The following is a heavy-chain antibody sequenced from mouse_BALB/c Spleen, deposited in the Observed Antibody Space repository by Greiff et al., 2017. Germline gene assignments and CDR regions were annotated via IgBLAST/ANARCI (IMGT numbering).Heavy chain of an antibody. CDR3: ARGEITVVATYWYFDV. D-gene: IGHD1-1*01. Sequence: ESGPGLVKPSQSLSLTCSVTGYSITSGYYWNWIRQFPGNKLEWMGYISYDGSNNYNPSLKNRISITRDTSKNQFFLKLNSVTTEDTATYYCARGEITVVATYWYFDVWGAGTTVSVSS. CDR2: ISYDGSN. V-gene: IGHV3-6*02. J-gene: IGHJ1*01. CDR1: GYSITSGYY.